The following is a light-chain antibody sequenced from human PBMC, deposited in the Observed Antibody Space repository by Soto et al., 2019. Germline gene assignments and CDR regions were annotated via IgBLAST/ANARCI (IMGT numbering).Light chain of an antibody. V-gene: IGKV3-11*01. Sequence: EIVLTQSPATLSLSPGERVTLSCRASQNVSTYLACYQQKPGQAPRLLIYDASDRATGIPARFSGSGSGTDFTLTISSPEPEYSAVYYCQQRTNWLTFGPGTKVDIK. CDR2: DAS. J-gene: IGKJ3*01. CDR1: QNVSTY. CDR3: QQRTNWLT.